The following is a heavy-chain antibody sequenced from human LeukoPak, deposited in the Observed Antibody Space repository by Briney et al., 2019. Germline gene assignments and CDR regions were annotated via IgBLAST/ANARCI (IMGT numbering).Heavy chain of an antibody. CDR3: ARSPTRRCDY. D-gene: IGHD1-1*01. J-gene: IGHJ4*02. Sequence: GASLRLSCAASEFTFSDYWMSWVRQNPGKGLEWVADIKWDGTETYYVDSVMGRFTISRDDAKNSLHLQMNRLRAEDTAIYYRARSPTRRCDYWGQGTLVTVSS. CDR1: EFTFSDYW. V-gene: IGHV3-7*01. CDR2: IKWDGTET.